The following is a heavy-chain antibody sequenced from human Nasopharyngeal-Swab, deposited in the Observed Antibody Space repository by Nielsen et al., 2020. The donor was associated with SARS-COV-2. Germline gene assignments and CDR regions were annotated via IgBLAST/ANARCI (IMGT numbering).Heavy chain of an antibody. D-gene: IGHD6-6*01. V-gene: IGHV4-59*01. CDR3: ARGGIAARSFFDY. CDR2: IYYSGST. Sequence: SETLSLTCTVSGGSISSYYWSWIRQPPGKGLEWIGYIYYSGSTNYNPSLKSRVTISVDTPKNQFSLKLSSVTAADTAVYYCARGGIAARSFFDYWGQGTLVTVSS. CDR1: GGSISSYY. J-gene: IGHJ4*02.